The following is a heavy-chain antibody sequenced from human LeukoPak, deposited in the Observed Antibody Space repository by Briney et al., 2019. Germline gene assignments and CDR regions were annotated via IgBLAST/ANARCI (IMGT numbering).Heavy chain of an antibody. D-gene: IGHD3-22*01. Sequence: GESLKISCRGSGYSFTSYWIGWVRQMPGKGLEWMGIIYPGDSDTRYSPFFQGQVTISADKSISTAYLQWSSLKASDTAMYYCARSLTEPDSSGYYLNWFDPWGQGTLVTVSS. CDR1: GYSFTSYW. J-gene: IGHJ5*02. CDR3: ARSLTEPDSSGYYLNWFDP. V-gene: IGHV5-51*01. CDR2: IYPGDSDT.